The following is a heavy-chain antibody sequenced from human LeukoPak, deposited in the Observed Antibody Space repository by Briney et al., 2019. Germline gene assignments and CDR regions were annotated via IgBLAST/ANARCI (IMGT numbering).Heavy chain of an antibody. CDR1: GFTFSSYA. CDR3: AKPRGYSYGADY. Sequence: WAFLRMSCAASGFTFSSYAMSLVRQAPGKGLQLVSAISGSGGSTYYADSVKGRFTISRDNSKNTLYLQMNSLRAEDTAVYYCAKPRGYSYGADYWGQGTLVTVSS. V-gene: IGHV3-23*01. J-gene: IGHJ4*02. CDR2: ISGSGGST. D-gene: IGHD5-18*01.